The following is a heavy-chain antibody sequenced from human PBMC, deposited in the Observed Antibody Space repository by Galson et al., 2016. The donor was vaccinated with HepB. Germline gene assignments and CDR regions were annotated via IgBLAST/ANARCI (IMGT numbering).Heavy chain of an antibody. V-gene: IGHV4-39*01. D-gene: IGHD3-22*01. Sequence: SETLSLTCTVSGGSIRSSSYYWGWVRRPPGKGLDWIGNIHYSGSTFYSPSLKSRVTISVDTAKNQISLRLSSVTAADTAVYYCARGGHYYDSSGYYSGDFDSWGQGTLVTVSS. CDR3: ARGGHYYDSSGYYSGDFDS. CDR1: GGSIRSSSYY. J-gene: IGHJ4*02. CDR2: IHYSGST.